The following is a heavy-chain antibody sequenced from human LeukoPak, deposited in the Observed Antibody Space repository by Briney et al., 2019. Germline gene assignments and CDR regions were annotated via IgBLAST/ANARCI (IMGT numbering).Heavy chain of an antibody. Sequence: ASVKVSCKTSGYTFTGYYMHWVRQAPGQGLEWMGWINPNSGGTNYAQKLQGRVTMTTDTSTSTAYMELRSLRSDDTAVYYCARVSDNYYDSSGTFDYWGQGTLVTVSS. CDR2: INPNSGGT. CDR1: GYTFTGYY. J-gene: IGHJ4*02. V-gene: IGHV1-2*02. CDR3: ARVSDNYYDSSGTFDY. D-gene: IGHD3-22*01.